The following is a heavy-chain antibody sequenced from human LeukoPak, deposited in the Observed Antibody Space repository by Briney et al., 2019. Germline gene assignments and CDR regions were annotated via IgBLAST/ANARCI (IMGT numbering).Heavy chain of an antibody. CDR2: INPHSGGT. CDR1: GYTFTGYY. J-gene: IGHJ4*02. D-gene: IGHD4-17*01. V-gene: IGHV1-2*02. Sequence: ASVKVSCKASGYTFTGYYMHWVRQAPGQGLEWMGWINPHSGGTKYAQQFQGRVTMTRDTSISIAYMELFRLRSDDTAVYYCASSYGDYVFDYWGQGTLVTVSS. CDR3: ASSYGDYVFDY.